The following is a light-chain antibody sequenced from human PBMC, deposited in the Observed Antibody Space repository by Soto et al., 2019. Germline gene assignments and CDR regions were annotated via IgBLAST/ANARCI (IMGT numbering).Light chain of an antibody. Sequence: EVVLTQSPGTLSLYAGERATLSCRSSQSLNNCYLAWYQLKPGQAPRLLIYAASSRATGIPDRFSGSGSGTDFTLTISSLQSEDFAIYYCQQYKEWPPWTFGQGTKVDI. CDR2: AAS. CDR1: QSLNNCY. CDR3: QQYKEWPPWT. J-gene: IGKJ1*01. V-gene: IGKV3-20*01.